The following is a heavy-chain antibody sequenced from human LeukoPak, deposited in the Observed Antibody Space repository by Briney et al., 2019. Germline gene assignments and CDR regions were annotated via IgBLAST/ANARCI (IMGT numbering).Heavy chain of an antibody. J-gene: IGHJ3*02. D-gene: IGHD1-1*01. CDR3: ARDGGELDDAFDI. Sequence: SETLSLTCTVSGGSISSYYWSWIRQPPGKGLEWIGYIYYSGSTNYNPSLKSRVTISVDTSKNQFSLKLSSVTAADTAVYYCARDGGELDDAFDIWGPGTMVTVSS. V-gene: IGHV4-59*01. CDR1: GGSISSYY. CDR2: IYYSGST.